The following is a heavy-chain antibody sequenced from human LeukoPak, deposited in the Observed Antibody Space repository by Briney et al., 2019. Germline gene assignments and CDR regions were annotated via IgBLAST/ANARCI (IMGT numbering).Heavy chain of an antibody. V-gene: IGHV5-51*01. J-gene: IGHJ4*02. CDR1: GYIFTTYW. Sequence: GESLRLSCPASGYIFTTYWIGWVRQMPGQGLEWMGIIYPDDSDTRYSPSFQGQVTISVDKSINTAYLHWNSLKASDTAMYYCARHRLGLEVRFDSWGQGTLVTVSS. CDR3: ARHRLGLEVRFDS. CDR2: IYPDDSDT. D-gene: IGHD7-27*01.